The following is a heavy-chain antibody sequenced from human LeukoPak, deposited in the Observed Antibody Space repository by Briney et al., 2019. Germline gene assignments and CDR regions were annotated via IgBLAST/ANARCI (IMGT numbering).Heavy chain of an antibody. V-gene: IGHV3-21*01. CDR2: ISSSSSYI. D-gene: IGHD3-10*01. J-gene: IGHJ4*02. Sequence: GGSLRLSCAASGFTFSSYSMNWVRQAPGKGLEWVSSISSSSSYIYYADSVKGRFTISRDNAKNSLYLQMNSLRAEDTAVYYCAKTPPKARGSGSYDYFDYWGQGTLVTVSS. CDR1: GFTFSSYS. CDR3: AKTPPKARGSGSYDYFDY.